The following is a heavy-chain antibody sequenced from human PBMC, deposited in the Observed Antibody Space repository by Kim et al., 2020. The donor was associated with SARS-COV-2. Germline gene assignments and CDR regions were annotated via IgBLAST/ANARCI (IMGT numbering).Heavy chain of an antibody. CDR3: ARAYCSSTTCYYYGLDV. Sequence: ASVKVSCKASGYTFTSYGITWVRQAPGQGLEWMGWISAYNGDTNYAQKLQGRVTMTTVTSTSTAYMELRSLRSDDTAVYYCARAYCSSTTCYYYGLDVWGQGTTVTVSS. V-gene: IGHV1-18*01. D-gene: IGHD2-2*01. CDR1: GYTFTSYG. CDR2: ISAYNGDT. J-gene: IGHJ6*02.